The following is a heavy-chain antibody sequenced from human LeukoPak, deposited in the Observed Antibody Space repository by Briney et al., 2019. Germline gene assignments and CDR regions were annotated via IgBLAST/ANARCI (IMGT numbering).Heavy chain of an antibody. V-gene: IGHV1-69*13. Sequence: ASVKVSCKASRGTFSSYAINWVRQAPGQGLEWMGGIIPIFGTANYAQKFQGRVTITADESTSTAYMELSSLRSEDTAVYYCASLGGGSTVSTYLNYWGQGTLVTVSS. CDR3: ASLGGGSTVSTYLNY. CDR2: IIPIFGTA. J-gene: IGHJ4*02. CDR1: RGTFSSYA. D-gene: IGHD3-16*01.